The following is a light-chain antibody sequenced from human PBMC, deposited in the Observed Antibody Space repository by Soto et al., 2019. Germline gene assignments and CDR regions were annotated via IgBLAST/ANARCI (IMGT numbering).Light chain of an antibody. CDR3: QQYATSPLT. V-gene: IGKV3-20*01. Sequence: EIVLTQSPGTVSLSPGERATLSCRASQSVSSSYLAWYQQKPGQAPRLLIYGALSRATGIPDRFSGSGSGTDFTLTISRLEPEDFALYYCQQYATSPLTFGGGTKVDI. J-gene: IGKJ4*01. CDR2: GAL. CDR1: QSVSSSY.